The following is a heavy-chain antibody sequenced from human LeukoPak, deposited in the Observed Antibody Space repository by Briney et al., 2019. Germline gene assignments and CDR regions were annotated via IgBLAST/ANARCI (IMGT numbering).Heavy chain of an antibody. CDR1: GGSISTSTYY. CDR3: ARKPIVSSSWYYFDY. D-gene: IGHD6-13*01. Sequence: SETPSLTCTVSGGSISTSTYYWGWIRQPPGKGLEWIGSIYYSGSPYYNPSLKSRVTISVDTSNNQFSLKLSSVTAADTAVYYCARKPIVSSSWYYFDYWGQGTLVTVSS. J-gene: IGHJ4*02. CDR2: IYYSGSP. V-gene: IGHV4-39*07.